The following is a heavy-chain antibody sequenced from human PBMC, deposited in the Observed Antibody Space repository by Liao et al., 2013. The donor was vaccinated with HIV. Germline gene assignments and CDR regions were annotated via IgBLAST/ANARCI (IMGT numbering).Heavy chain of an antibody. CDR1: GGSINNGSNY. CDR3: ARGAEVVPGTIYGWYFDL. Sequence: QLQLQESGPGLVKPSQTLSLTCSVSGGSINNGSNYWNWIRRPAGKGLEWIGRVFTSGSTNYITSLKSRVTISLDTANNQFSLRLTSVTAADTAVYFCARGAEVVPGTIYGWYFDLWGRGTLVTVSS. J-gene: IGHJ2*01. D-gene: IGHD6-13*01. V-gene: IGHV4-61*02. CDR2: VFTSGST.